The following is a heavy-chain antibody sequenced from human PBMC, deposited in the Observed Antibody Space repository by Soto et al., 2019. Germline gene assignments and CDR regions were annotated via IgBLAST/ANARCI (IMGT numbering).Heavy chain of an antibody. CDR2: MYHSGST. CDR1: GGSISSGGYS. J-gene: IGHJ4*02. Sequence: PSETLSLTCAVSGGSISSGGYSWSWIRQPPGKGLEWIGYMYHSGSTYYNPSLKSRVTISIDRSKNQFSLKLSSVTAADTAVYYSARAQDYWGQGILVTVSS. V-gene: IGHV4-30-2*01. CDR3: ARAQDY.